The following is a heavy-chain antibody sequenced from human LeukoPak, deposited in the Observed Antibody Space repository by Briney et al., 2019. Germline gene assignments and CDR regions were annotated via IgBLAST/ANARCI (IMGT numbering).Heavy chain of an antibody. CDR2: IKHDGSET. Sequence: SGGSLRLSCAASGFTFSTFWMTWLRQAPGKGPEWVANIKHDGSETDYLDSVKGRFTISRDNAKNSLYLQMNNLRAEDTAVYYCARIGRDYGDYFDSWGQGTLVTVSS. CDR1: GFTFSTFW. D-gene: IGHD4-17*01. V-gene: IGHV3-7*03. J-gene: IGHJ4*02. CDR3: ARIGRDYGDYFDS.